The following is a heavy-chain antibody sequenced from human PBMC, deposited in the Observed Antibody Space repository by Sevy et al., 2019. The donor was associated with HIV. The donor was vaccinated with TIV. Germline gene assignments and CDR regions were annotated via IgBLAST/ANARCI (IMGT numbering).Heavy chain of an antibody. CDR1: GDSFSNEY. J-gene: IGHJ6*02. D-gene: IGHD2-21*01. V-gene: IGHV4-59*01. CDR2: FYYSRST. CDR3: ARNSPYYYYAVDV. Sequence: SETLSLTCSVSGDSFSNEYWSWIRQPPGKVLEWIGYFYYSRSTNYNPSLKSRVTISVDTSKKQISLKLRSVTAADTAVYYCARNSPYYYYAVDVWGQGTTVTVSS.